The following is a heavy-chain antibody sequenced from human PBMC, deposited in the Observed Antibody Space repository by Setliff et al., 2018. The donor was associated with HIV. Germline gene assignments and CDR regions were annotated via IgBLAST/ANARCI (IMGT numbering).Heavy chain of an antibody. J-gene: IGHJ6*02. D-gene: IGHD6-13*01. V-gene: IGHV4-34*01. Sequence: SETLSLTCAVYGVSFSGYYWSWIRQPPGKGLEWIGEINHRGITNYSPSLKSRVTISVDTSKNQFSPKLRSVTAADTAVYYCARVVWMAAAGTIDYYYGMDIWGQGTTVTVSS. CDR3: ARVVWMAAAGTIDYYYGMDI. CDR2: INHRGIT. CDR1: GVSFSGYY.